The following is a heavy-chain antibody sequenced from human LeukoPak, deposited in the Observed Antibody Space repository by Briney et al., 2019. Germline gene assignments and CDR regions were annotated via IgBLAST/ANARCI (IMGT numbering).Heavy chain of an antibody. CDR2: INPNSGGT. D-gene: IGHD2-2*01. CDR1: GYTFTSYY. J-gene: IGHJ6*02. CDR3: ARGYCSSTSCSADYYYYYYGMDV. Sequence: ASVKVSCKASGYTFTSYYMHWVRQAPGQGLEWMGWINPNSGGTNYAQKFQGWVTMTRDTSISTAYMELSRLRSDDTAVYYCARGYCSSTSCSADYYYYYYGMDVWGQGTTVTVSS. V-gene: IGHV1-2*04.